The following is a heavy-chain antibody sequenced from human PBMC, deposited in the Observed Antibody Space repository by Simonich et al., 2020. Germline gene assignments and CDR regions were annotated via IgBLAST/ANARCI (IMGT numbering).Heavy chain of an antibody. J-gene: IGHJ4*02. CDR3: ARGRGGMSRGYVDY. Sequence: QEQLGQAGAEVQKPGAAVKGAGKASGYTFTSYDINWVRQATGQGLEWMGWMNPNSGNTGYAQKFQGGVTITRTTSISTADMEQSSLRSEDTAVYYCARGRGGMSRGYVDYWGQGTLGTVSS. V-gene: IGHV1-8*03. CDR2: MNPNSGNT. CDR1: GYTFTSYD. D-gene: IGHD2-15*01.